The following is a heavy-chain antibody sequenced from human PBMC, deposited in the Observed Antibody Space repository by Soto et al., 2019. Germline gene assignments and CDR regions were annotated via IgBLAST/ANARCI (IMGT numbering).Heavy chain of an antibody. D-gene: IGHD3-3*01. CDR2: ISGSGGDT. J-gene: IGHJ4*02. V-gene: IGHV3-23*01. CDR1: GFTFTSYA. Sequence: LRLSCSASGFTFTSYAMSWVRQAPGKGLQWVSGISGSGGDTKSADSVKGRFTISRDNFKNILYLQMNSLRAEDTAVYYCAKHDFWTLYNTGLDSWGQGTLVTVSS. CDR3: AKHDFWTLYNTGLDS.